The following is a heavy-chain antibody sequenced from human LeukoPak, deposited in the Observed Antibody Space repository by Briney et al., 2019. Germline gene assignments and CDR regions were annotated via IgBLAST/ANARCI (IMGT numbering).Heavy chain of an antibody. Sequence: PSETLSLTCAVSGGSISSGGYSWSWIRQPPGKGLEWIGYIYHSGSTYYNPSLKSRVTISVDRSKNQFSLKLSSVTAADTAVYYCAGGADNYFDYWGQGTLVTVSS. CDR2: IYHSGST. CDR3: AGGADNYFDY. CDR1: GGSISSGGYS. J-gene: IGHJ4*02. V-gene: IGHV4-30-2*01.